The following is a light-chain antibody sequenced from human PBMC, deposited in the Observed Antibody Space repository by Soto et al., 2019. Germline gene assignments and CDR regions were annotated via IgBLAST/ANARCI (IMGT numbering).Light chain of an antibody. CDR2: AAS. CDR1: QSISSY. J-gene: IGKJ2*02. CDR3: KHTCRTLFMLCT. Sequence: DIQMTKSTSSLSAAVGDRVTITCRASQSISSYLNWYQQKPGKTTKLLIYAASSLQSGVPSRFSGSASATDFTLTINRRHYEDFTTYYCKHTCRTLFMLCT. V-gene: IGKV1-39*01.